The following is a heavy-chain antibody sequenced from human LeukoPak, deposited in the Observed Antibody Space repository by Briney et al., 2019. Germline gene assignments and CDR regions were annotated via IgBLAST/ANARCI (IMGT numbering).Heavy chain of an antibody. CDR2: ISAYNGNT. CDR3: ARDGDDSSGYSLLNDVFDI. D-gene: IGHD3-22*01. V-gene: IGHV1-18*04. CDR1: GYTFTSYY. Sequence: ASVKVSCKASGYTFTSYYMHWVRQAPGQGLEWMGWISAYNGNTNYAQKFQGRVTMTTDTSTSTAYMELRSLRSDDTAVYYCARDGDDSSGYSLLNDVFDIWGQGTMVTVSS. J-gene: IGHJ3*02.